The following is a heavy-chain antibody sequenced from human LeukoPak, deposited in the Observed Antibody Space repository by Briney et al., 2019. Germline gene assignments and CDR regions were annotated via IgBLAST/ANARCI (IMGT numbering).Heavy chain of an antibody. Sequence: SQTLSLTCAISGDSVSSNSVTWDWIKQSPSRGLEWLGRTYYRSTWYNDYAVSVRGRITVNPDTSKNQFSLHLNSVTPEDTAVYYCARRLTQYDCFDPWGQGILVTVSS. V-gene: IGHV6-1*01. CDR2: TYYRSTWYN. J-gene: IGHJ5*02. D-gene: IGHD2-2*01. CDR1: GDSVSSNSVT. CDR3: ARRLTQYDCFDP.